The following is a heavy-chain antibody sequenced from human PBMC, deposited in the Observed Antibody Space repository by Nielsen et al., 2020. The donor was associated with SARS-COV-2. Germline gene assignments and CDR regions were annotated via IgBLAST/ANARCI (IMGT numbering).Heavy chain of an antibody. CDR1: GGSISSSSYY. D-gene: IGHD2-15*01. CDR3: ARDGYCSGGSCYPIDY. V-gene: IGHV4-39*07. J-gene: IGHJ4*02. Sequence: SETLSLTCTVSGGSISSSSYYWGWIRQPPGKGLEWIGSIYYSGSTYYNPSLKSRVTISVDTSKNQFSLKLSSVTAADTAVYYCARDGYCSGGSCYPIDYWGQGTLVTVSS. CDR2: IYYSGST.